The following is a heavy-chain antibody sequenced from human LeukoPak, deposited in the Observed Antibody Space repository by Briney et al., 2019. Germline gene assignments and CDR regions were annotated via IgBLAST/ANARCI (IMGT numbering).Heavy chain of an antibody. Sequence: GGSLRLSCAASGFTFSSYGMHWVRQAPGKGLEWVAVIWYDGSNKYYADSVKGRFTISRDNSKNTLYLQMNSLRAEDTAVYYCAREKKRQWLRMPMNWFDPWGQGTLVTVSS. D-gene: IGHD6-19*01. V-gene: IGHV3-33*01. J-gene: IGHJ5*02. CDR3: AREKKRQWLRMPMNWFDP. CDR1: GFTFSSYG. CDR2: IWYDGSNK.